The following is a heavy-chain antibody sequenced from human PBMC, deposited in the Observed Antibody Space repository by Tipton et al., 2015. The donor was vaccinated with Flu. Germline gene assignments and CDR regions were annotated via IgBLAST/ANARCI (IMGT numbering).Heavy chain of an antibody. J-gene: IGHJ4*02. CDR3: VRERNGYFEF. D-gene: IGHD5-24*01. Sequence: QSGAEVKKPGESVKISCEGSGYTFSSYWIAWVRQMPGKSLEWMGNIYPGDSKTKFSPSFQGQVTISADKSISTTYLQWSSLKASDTAMYYCVRERNGYFEFWGQGTLVTVSS. V-gene: IGHV5-51*03. CDR1: GYTFSSYW. CDR2: IYPGDSKT.